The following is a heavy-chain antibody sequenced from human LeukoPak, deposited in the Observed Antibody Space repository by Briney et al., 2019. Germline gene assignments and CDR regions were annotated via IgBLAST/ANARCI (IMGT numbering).Heavy chain of an antibody. CDR2: ISGSGSTT. V-gene: IGHV3-23*01. CDR1: GFTFSDCA. CDR3: AKRDGSGSGFDY. Sequence: GGSLRLSCAASGFTFSDCAMGWVRQAPGKGLEWVSAISGSGSTTFYADSVKGRFTISRDNSKNTLYLQMNSLRAEDTAVYYCAKRDGSGSGFDYWGQGTLVTVSS. D-gene: IGHD6-25*01. J-gene: IGHJ4*02.